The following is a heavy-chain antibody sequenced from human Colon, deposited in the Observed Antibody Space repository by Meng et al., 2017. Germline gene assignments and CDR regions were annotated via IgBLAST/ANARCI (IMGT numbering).Heavy chain of an antibody. D-gene: IGHD4-17*01. V-gene: IGHV4-61*03. CDR3: ARVNGDFDEAWFDP. CDR1: GGSVSSPSYY. Sequence: QGQLQGSGPRLVRPSETLSLTCTLSGGSVSSPSYYWSWIRQTPGKGLEWIGYVYYTGSANYNPSLKSRVTISVDTSKNHFSLNLTSVTAADTAVYYCARVNGDFDEAWFDPWGQGTLVTVPS. J-gene: IGHJ5*02. CDR2: VYYTGSA.